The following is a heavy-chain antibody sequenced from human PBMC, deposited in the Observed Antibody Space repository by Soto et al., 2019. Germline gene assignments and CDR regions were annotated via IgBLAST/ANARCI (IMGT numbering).Heavy chain of an antibody. V-gene: IGHV1-18*01. CDR2: ISAYNGNT. CDR1: GYTFTSYG. CDR3: ASDQRGEGHGGDFQH. J-gene: IGHJ1*01. Sequence: QVQLVQSGAEVKKPGASVKVSCKASGYTFTSYGISWVRQAPGQGLEWMGWISAYNGNTNYAQKLQGRVTMTTDTSTSTAYMELRSLRPDDTAVYYCASDQRGEGHGGDFQHWGQGTLVTVSS. D-gene: IGHD3-16*01.